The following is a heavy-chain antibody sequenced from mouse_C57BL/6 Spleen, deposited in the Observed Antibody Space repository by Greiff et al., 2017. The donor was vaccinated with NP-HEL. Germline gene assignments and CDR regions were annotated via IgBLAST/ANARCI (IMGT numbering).Heavy chain of an antibody. CDR1: GFTFSDYG. V-gene: IGHV5-17*01. J-gene: IGHJ2*01. CDR3: ARDGSPFFDY. D-gene: IGHD1-1*01. Sequence: DVQLQESGGGLVKPGGSLKLSCAASGFTFSDYGMHWVRQAPEKGLEWVAYISSGSSTIYYADTVKGRFTISRDNAKNTLFLQMTSLRSEDTAMYYCARDGSPFFDYWGQGTTLTVSS. CDR2: ISSGSSTI.